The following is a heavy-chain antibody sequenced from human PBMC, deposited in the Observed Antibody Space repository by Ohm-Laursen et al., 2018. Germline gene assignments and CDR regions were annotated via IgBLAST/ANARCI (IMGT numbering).Heavy chain of an antibody. V-gene: IGHV3-66*01. CDR2: IYSGGST. Sequence: GSLRLSCAASGFTVSSNYMSWVRQAPGKGLEWVSVIYSGGSTYYADSVKGRFTISRDNSKNTLYLQMNSLRAEDTAVYYCARDYFGGDLDAFDIWGQGTMVTVSS. J-gene: IGHJ3*02. CDR3: ARDYFGGDLDAFDI. D-gene: IGHD2-21*01. CDR1: GFTVSSNY.